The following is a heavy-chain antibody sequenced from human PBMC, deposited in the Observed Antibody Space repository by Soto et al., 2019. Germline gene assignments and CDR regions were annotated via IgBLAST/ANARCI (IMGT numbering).Heavy chain of an antibody. CDR3: ARGYYYGSGSWYYYAMDV. V-gene: IGHV3-48*02. Sequence: EVQLVESGGGLVQPGGSLRLSCAASGFTFNTYSMNWVRQAPGKGLEWISYISSVSSTIFYADSVKGRFTISRDNAKNSLYLQMNSLRDEATALYYCARGYYYGSGSWYYYAMDVWGQGTTVTVSS. D-gene: IGHD3-10*01. CDR2: ISSVSSTI. J-gene: IGHJ6*02. CDR1: GFTFNTYS.